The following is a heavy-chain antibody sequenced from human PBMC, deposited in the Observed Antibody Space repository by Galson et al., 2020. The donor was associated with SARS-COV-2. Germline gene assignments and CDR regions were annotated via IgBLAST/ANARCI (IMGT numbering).Heavy chain of an antibody. CDR2: IYYSGST. J-gene: IGHJ4*02. CDR3: ASSYCGGECYSQDFDY. Sequence: ASETLSLTCTVSGGSISSGGYYWSWIRQHPGKGLEWIGYIYYSGSTYYNPSLKSRVTISVDTSKNQFSLKLSSVTAADTAVYYCASSYCGGECYSQDFDYWGQGTLVTVSS. CDR1: GGSISSGGYY. V-gene: IGHV4-31*03. D-gene: IGHD2-21*01.